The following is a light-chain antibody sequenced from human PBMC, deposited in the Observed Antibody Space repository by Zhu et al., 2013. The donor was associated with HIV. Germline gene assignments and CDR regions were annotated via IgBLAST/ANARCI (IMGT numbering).Light chain of an antibody. CDR1: QYISSY. CDR3: QQANIFSLA. J-gene: IGKJ4*01. CDR2: AAS. V-gene: IGKV1-39*01. Sequence: DIQMTQSPSSLSASVGDRVTITCRASQYISSYLNWYQQKPGKAPKLMIYAASSLQSGVPSRFSGSGSGTDFTLTISSLQPEDFATYYCQQANIFSLAFGGGTKVEMK.